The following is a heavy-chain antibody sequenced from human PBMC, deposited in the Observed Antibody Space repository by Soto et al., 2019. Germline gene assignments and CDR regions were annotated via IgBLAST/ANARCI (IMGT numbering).Heavy chain of an antibody. CDR1: GYTFTSYG. D-gene: IGHD3-3*01. CDR2: ISAYNGNT. CDR3: ARVLNDFWSGENYYYYYGMDV. V-gene: IGHV1-18*01. J-gene: IGHJ6*02. Sequence: ASVKVSCKASGYTFTSYGISWLRQAPGQGLEWMGWISAYNGNTNYAQKLQGRVTMTTDTSTSTAYMELRSLRSDDTAVYYCARVLNDFWSGENYYYYYGMDVWGQGTTVTVSS.